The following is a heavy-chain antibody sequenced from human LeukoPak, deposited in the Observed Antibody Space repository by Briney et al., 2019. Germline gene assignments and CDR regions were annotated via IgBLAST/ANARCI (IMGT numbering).Heavy chain of an antibody. J-gene: IGHJ4*02. Sequence: SETLSLTCTVSGGSINSYYWSRIRQPAGKGLEWIGRIYSSGSTNYNPSLKSRVSISVDTSKNQFSLKLTSVTAADTAVYYCARGGKATVVTMWGQGILVTVSS. CDR2: IYSSGST. D-gene: IGHD4-23*01. CDR3: ARGGKATVVTM. V-gene: IGHV4-4*07. CDR1: GGSINSYY.